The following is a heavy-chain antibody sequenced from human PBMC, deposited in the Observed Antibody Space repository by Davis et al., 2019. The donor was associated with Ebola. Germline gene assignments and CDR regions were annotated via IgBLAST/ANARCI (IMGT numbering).Heavy chain of an antibody. D-gene: IGHD6-13*01. CDR1: GGSFSGYY. CDR2: IYYSGST. V-gene: IGHV4-59*01. CDR3: ASGAAAGYYYYYMDV. Sequence: PSETLSLTCAVYGGSFSGYYWSWIRQPPGKGLEWIGYIYYSGSTNYNPSLKSRVTISVDTSKNQFSLKLSSVTAADTAVYYCASGAAAGYYYYYMDVWGKGTTVTVSS. J-gene: IGHJ6*03.